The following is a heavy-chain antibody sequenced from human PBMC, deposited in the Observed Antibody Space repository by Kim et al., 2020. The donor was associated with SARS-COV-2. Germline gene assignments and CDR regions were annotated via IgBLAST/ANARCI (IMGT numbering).Heavy chain of an antibody. Sequence: SVKVSCKASGGTFSSYAISWVRQAPGQGLEWMGGIIPIFGTANYAQKFQGRVTITADESTSTAYMELSSLRSEDTAVYYCASDLSRPNNWNFAGLRSRHYYYGMDVWGQGTTVTVSS. CDR1: GGTFSSYA. V-gene: IGHV1-69*13. CDR2: IIPIFGTA. CDR3: ASDLSRPNNWNFAGLRSRHYYYGMDV. D-gene: IGHD1-7*01. J-gene: IGHJ6*02.